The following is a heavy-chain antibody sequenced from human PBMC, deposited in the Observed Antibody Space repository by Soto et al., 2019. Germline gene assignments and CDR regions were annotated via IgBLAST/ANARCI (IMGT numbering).Heavy chain of an antibody. CDR3: ASEIRMGLGRWFDP. J-gene: IGHJ5*02. CDR2: INAGNGNT. V-gene: IGHV1-3*01. CDR1: GYTFTSYA. D-gene: IGHD2-15*01. Sequence: ASVKVSFKASGYTFTSYAMHWVRQAPGQRLEWMGWINAGNGNTKYSQKFQGRVTITRDTSASTAYMELSSLRSEDTAVYYCASEIRMGLGRWFDPWGQGTLVTGSS.